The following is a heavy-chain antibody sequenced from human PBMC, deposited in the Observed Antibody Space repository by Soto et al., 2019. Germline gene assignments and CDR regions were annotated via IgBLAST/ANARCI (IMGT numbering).Heavy chain of an antibody. CDR1: GGPFSSYA. D-gene: IGHD6-13*01. V-gene: IGHV1-69*06. J-gene: IGHJ5*02. Sequence: QVQLVQSGAEVKKPGSSVKVSCKASGGPFSSYAISWVRQAPGQGLEWMGGIIPIFGTANYAQKVQGRVTITADKSTSTAYMELSSLRSEDTAVYYCARDAFPGIAAAGIRGNWFDPWGQGTLVTVSS. CDR2: IIPIFGTA. CDR3: ARDAFPGIAAAGIRGNWFDP.